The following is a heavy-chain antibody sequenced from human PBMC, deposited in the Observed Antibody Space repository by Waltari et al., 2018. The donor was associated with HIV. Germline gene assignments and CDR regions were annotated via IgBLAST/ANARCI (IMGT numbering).Heavy chain of an antibody. V-gene: IGHV7-4-1*02. Sequence: QVQLVQAGSELKKHGASVKVSCKASGYTFTSNAMNWVRQAPGQGLEWMGWINTKTGNPTYALDFTVRFVFSLDTSVSTAYLQISSLKSEDTAVYYCARYTSGPFDSWGQGTLVTVSS. J-gene: IGHJ4*02. CDR1: GYTFTSNA. D-gene: IGHD6-19*01. CDR3: ARYTSGPFDS. CDR2: INTKTGNP.